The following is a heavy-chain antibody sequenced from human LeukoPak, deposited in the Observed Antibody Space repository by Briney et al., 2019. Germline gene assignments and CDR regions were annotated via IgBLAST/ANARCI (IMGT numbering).Heavy chain of an antibody. Sequence: PGGSLRLSSAASGFTFCSYAMSSVREAPGKGLEWVSAISGSGGSTYYADSVKGRFTISRDNSKNTLYLQMNSLRAEDTAVYYCASPYYDFWSGYYKWGQGTRVSVSS. CDR2: ISGSGGST. CDR1: GFTFCSYA. J-gene: IGHJ4*02. CDR3: ASPYYDFWSGYYK. D-gene: IGHD3-3*01. V-gene: IGHV3-23*01.